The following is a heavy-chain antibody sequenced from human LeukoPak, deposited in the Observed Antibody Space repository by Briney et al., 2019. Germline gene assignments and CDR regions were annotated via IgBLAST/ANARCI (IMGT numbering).Heavy chain of an antibody. CDR1: GLSVSSNY. V-gene: IGHV3-66*01. D-gene: IGHD3-9*01. Sequence: GGSLRLSCVASGLSVSSNYMSWVRQAPGKGLEWVSVIYGDGSSYYAESVKGRFTISRDNSKNTLYIQMNSLRAEDTAVYYCARSFYDILIGYYQYFDYWGQGTLVTVSS. CDR2: IYGDGSS. CDR3: ARSFYDILIGYYQYFDY. J-gene: IGHJ4*02.